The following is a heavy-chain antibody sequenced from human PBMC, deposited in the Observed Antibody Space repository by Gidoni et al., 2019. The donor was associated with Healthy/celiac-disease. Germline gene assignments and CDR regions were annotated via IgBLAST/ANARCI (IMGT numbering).Heavy chain of an antibody. CDR3: ARAPVVPAAKGIKGYYYYMDV. Sequence: EVQLVESGGGLVKPGGSLRLSCAASGFTFSSYSMNGVRQAPGKGLEWVSSISSSSSYIYYADSVKGRFTISRDNAKNSLYLQMNSLIAEDTAVYYCARAPVVPAAKGIKGYYYYMDVWGKGTTVTVSS. V-gene: IGHV3-21*01. CDR1: GFTFSSYS. D-gene: IGHD2-2*01. CDR2: ISSSSSYI. J-gene: IGHJ6*03.